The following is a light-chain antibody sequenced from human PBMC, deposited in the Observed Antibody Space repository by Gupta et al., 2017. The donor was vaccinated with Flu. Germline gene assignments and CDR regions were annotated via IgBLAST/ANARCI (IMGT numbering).Light chain of an antibody. Sequence: QPVLTQPPSVSGAPRQRVTISCTGSSSNIGAGYDVHWYQQLPGTAPKLLIYRNTNRPSGVPDRFSGSKSGTSASLAITGLQAEDETDYYCQSYDSSLSGFVFGTGTKVTVL. CDR3: QSYDSSLSGFV. J-gene: IGLJ1*01. CDR2: RNT. V-gene: IGLV1-40*01. CDR1: SSNIGAGYD.